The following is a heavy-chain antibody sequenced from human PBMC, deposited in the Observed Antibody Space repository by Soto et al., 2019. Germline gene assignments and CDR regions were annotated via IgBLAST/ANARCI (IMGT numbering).Heavy chain of an antibody. Sequence: QVQLEESGGGVVQPGRSLRLSCAASGFTFSSHAMHWVRQAPGKGLEWVAVTSYDGSKKYYADSVKGRFTISRDNSKNTLHLQRDSLRPEDTAVYHCVRDRVVAGIGEVDYWGQGTLVTVSS. D-gene: IGHD6-19*01. CDR2: TSYDGSKK. J-gene: IGHJ4*02. CDR3: VRDRVVAGIGEVDY. CDR1: GFTFSSHA. V-gene: IGHV3-30-3*01.